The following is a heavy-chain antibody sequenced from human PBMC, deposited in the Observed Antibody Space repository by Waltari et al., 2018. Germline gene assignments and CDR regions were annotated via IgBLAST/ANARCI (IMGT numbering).Heavy chain of an antibody. CDR1: GFTFSSYR. Sequence: EVQLVESGGGLVKPGGSLRLSCAASGFTFSSYRMNWVRQAPGKGLEWVSSISSSSSYIYYADSVKGRFTISRDNAKNSLYLQMNSLRAEDTAVYYCARDHVPLGSYYVETWFDPWGQGTLVTVSS. J-gene: IGHJ5*02. CDR3: ARDHVPLGSYYVETWFDP. D-gene: IGHD1-26*01. CDR2: ISSSSSYI. V-gene: IGHV3-21*01.